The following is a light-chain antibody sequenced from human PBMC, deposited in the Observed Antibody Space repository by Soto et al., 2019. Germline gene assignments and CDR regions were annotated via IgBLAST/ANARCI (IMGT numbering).Light chain of an antibody. CDR1: QSVTSGY. Sequence: EILVTHSPGTLAVYSVEIAAVSFSASQSVTSGYLAWYQQKPGQAPRLLIFGASNRATGIPDRFSGSGSGTDFTLTISRLEPEDFAVYYCQQYGSSRIIFGQGTRLEIK. CDR2: GAS. CDR3: QQYGSSRII. J-gene: IGKJ5*01. V-gene: IGKV3-20*01.